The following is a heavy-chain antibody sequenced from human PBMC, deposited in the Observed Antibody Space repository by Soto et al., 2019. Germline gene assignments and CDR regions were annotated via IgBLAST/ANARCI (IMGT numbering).Heavy chain of an antibody. CDR2: IYRTGST. CDR3: ASRDPGTSVDY. Sequence: QVQLQESGPGLVKPSGTLSLTCAVSGGSFTSNNWWTWVRQPPGQGLEWIGEIYRTGSTNYNPSRKSRVTIPLDKSENHFSLKVTSLTAADTAVYYCASRDPGTSVDYWGQGTLVTVSS. CDR1: GGSFTSNNW. V-gene: IGHV4-4*02. D-gene: IGHD1-7*01. J-gene: IGHJ4*02.